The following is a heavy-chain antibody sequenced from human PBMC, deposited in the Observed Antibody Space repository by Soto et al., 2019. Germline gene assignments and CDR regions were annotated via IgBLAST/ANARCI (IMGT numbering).Heavy chain of an antibody. CDR3: ARTATSAGEAGGPLMDV. CDR2: ISGSGGST. V-gene: IGHV3-23*01. Sequence: PGGSLRLSCAASGFTFSSYAMSWVRQAPGKGLEWVSAISGSGGSTYYADSVKGRFTISRDNAKNSLYLQMNSLRAEDTAVYYCARTATSAGEAGGPLMDVWGQGTTVTVSS. D-gene: IGHD2-21*01. CDR1: GFTFSSYA. J-gene: IGHJ6*02.